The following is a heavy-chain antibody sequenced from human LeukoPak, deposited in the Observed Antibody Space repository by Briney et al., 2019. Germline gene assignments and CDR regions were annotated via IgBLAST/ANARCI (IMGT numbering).Heavy chain of an antibody. CDR2: INNDGRSI. Sequence: QAGGSLRLSCVASGFAFTNYGMMWVRQAPGKGLVWVSYINNDGRSITYADSVKGRFTISRDNAKNTLYLQMNSLRDDDTAMYYCARNYNGMSYWGQGTLVIVSS. V-gene: IGHV3-74*01. D-gene: IGHD1-26*01. J-gene: IGHJ4*02. CDR1: GFAFTNYG. CDR3: ARNYNGMSY.